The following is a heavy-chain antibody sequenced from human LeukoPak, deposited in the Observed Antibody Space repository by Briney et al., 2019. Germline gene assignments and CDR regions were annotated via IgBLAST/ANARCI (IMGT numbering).Heavy chain of an antibody. Sequence: SVKVSCKASGGTFSSYAISWVRQAPGQGLEWMGGIIPIFGTASYAQKFQGRVTITADKSTSTAYMELSSLRSEDTAVYYCARGSWFGEGGVVPTFDYWGQGTLVTVSS. J-gene: IGHJ4*02. CDR1: GGTFSSYA. CDR2: IIPIFGTA. D-gene: IGHD3-10*01. CDR3: ARGSWFGEGGVVPTFDY. V-gene: IGHV1-69*06.